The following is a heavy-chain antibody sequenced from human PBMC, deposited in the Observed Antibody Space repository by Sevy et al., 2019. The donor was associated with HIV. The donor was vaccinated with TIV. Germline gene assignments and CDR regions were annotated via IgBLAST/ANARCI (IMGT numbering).Heavy chain of an antibody. CDR3: ARHQPDGLSTLFFDC. J-gene: IGHJ4*02. CDR1: GYSISSGYY. Sequence: SETLSLTCAVSGYSISSGYYWVWIRQPPGKGLEWIGSFYDSGSTYYNPSLKSRVTISVDTSKNQSSLKLSSVTAADTAVYYCARHQPDGLSTLFFDCWGQGTLVTVSS. V-gene: IGHV4-38-2*01. CDR2: FYDSGST.